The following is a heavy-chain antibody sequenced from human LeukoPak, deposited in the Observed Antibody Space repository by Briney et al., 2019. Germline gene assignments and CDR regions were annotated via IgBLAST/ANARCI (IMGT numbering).Heavy chain of an antibody. J-gene: IGHJ5*02. Sequence: GGSLRLSCAASGFTFSNYWMHWVRQAPGKGLMWVSRINSDGSYGSYADSARGRFTISRDDAKNMVYLQMNSLRAEDTAMYYCARVKGSEGRDGDYNWFDPWGQGTLVTVSS. CDR1: GFTFSNYW. CDR3: ARVKGSEGRDGDYNWFDP. V-gene: IGHV3-74*01. CDR2: INSDGSYG. D-gene: IGHD3-10*01.